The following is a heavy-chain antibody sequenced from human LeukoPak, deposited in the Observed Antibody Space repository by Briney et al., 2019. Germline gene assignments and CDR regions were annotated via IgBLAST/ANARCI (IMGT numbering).Heavy chain of an antibody. J-gene: IGHJ4*02. D-gene: IGHD3-22*01. Sequence: PSQTLSLTCAVSSGSLSSYYWSWIRHPPGEGREWIGYIYYTGVTNYSPSLKRRLTISLDTAMKQFPLNLRSVTAADTAMYYCARGGSGYPLDYWGQGTLVTVSS. V-gene: IGHV4-59*01. CDR1: SGSLSSYY. CDR3: ARGGSGYPLDY. CDR2: IYYTGVT.